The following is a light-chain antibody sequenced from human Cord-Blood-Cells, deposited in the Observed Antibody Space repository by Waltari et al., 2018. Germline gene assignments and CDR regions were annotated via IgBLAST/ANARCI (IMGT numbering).Light chain of an antibody. Sequence: DIQLTQSPSFLSASVGDRVTITCRASQGISSYLAWYQQKPGKAPKRLIYAASTLQSGVPARFSGSGSGTEFTLTISSLQPEDFATDYCQQRNSYPFTFGPGTKVDIK. CDR1: QGISSY. CDR3: QQRNSYPFT. V-gene: IGKV1-9*01. CDR2: AAS. J-gene: IGKJ3*01.